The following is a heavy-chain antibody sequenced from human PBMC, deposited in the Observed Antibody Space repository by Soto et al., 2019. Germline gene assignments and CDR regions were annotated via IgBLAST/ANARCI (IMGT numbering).Heavy chain of an antibody. CDR1: GYTFITYY. CDR2: INPSGGST. Sequence: GASVKVSCKASGYTFITYYMHWVRQAPGQGLEWMGIINPSGGSTSYAQKFQGRVTMTRDTSTSTVYMDLSSLRSDDTAVYYCARATHRYFDWSDEGMDVWGQGTTVTVSS. CDR3: ARATHRYFDWSDEGMDV. J-gene: IGHJ6*02. V-gene: IGHV1-46*01. D-gene: IGHD3-9*01.